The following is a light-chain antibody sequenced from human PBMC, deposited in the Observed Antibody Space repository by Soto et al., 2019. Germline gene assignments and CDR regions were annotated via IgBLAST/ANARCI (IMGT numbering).Light chain of an antibody. CDR3: SSYTSSSALV. V-gene: IGLV2-14*01. CDR1: SSDVGGYNY. J-gene: IGLJ3*02. CDR2: EVS. Sequence: QSVLTQPASVSGSPGQSITISCTGTSSDVGGYNYVSWYQQHPGKAPKLMIYEVSNRPSGVSNRFSGSKAGNTASLTISGLQAEDEADYYCSSYTSSSALVFGGGNKLTV.